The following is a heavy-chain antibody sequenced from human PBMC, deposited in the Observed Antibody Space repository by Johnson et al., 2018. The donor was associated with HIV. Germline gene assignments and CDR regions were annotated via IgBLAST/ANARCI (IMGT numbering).Heavy chain of an antibody. V-gene: IGHV3-11*01. CDR3: TTDPQRGYSYGYATFDI. Sequence: QVQLVESGGGLVKPGGSLRLSCAVSSFTFSDYYMRWIRQAPGKGLEWLSYISSSDGTKNYADSVKGRFTISRDNAKNSLYLQMNSLKTEDTAVYYCTTDPQRGYSYGYATFDIWGQGTMVTVSS. D-gene: IGHD5-18*01. CDR1: SFTFSDYY. CDR2: ISSSDGTK. J-gene: IGHJ3*02.